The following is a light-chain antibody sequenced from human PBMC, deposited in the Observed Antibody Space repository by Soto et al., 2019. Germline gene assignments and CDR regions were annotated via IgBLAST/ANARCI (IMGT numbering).Light chain of an antibody. CDR2: GAS. CDR3: QQYGSSPPVT. J-gene: IGKJ1*01. Sequence: EIVLTQSPGTLSLSRGERATLSCRASQSVSSIYLAWYQQKPGQAPRLLIYGASSRATGIPDRFSGSGSGTDFTLTISRLEPEDFAVYYCQQYGSSPPVTFGQGTKVEIK. V-gene: IGKV3-20*01. CDR1: QSVSSIY.